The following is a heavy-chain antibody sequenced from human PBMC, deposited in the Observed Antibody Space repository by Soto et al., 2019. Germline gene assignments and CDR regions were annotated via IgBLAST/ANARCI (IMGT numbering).Heavy chain of an antibody. CDR3: TTDSVPPAAFGYGMDV. D-gene: IGHD2-2*01. J-gene: IGHJ6*02. Sequence: EVQLVESGGGLVKPGGSLRLSCAASGFTFSNAWMSWVRQAPGKGLEWVGRIKSKTDGGTTDYAAPVKGRFTISRDDSKNTLYLQMNSLKTEEPAVYYCTTDSVPPAAFGYGMDVWGQGTTVTVSS. V-gene: IGHV3-15*01. CDR2: IKSKTDGGTT. CDR1: GFTFSNAW.